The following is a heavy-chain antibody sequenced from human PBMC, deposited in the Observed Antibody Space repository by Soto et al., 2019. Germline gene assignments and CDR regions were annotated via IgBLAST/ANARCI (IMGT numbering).Heavy chain of an antibody. D-gene: IGHD1-1*01. V-gene: IGHV3-53*01. CDR2: LYDVDGS. CDR1: GLTISGKKY. Sequence: GGSLRLSCAAFGLTISGKKYVAWVRQAPGKGLEWVSALYDVDGSFYADSVKGRFTTSSDSSKTTVYLQMNDLRPDDTAVYYCATWHEREHAYDVWGQGTTVT. J-gene: IGHJ3*01. CDR3: ATWHEREHAYDV.